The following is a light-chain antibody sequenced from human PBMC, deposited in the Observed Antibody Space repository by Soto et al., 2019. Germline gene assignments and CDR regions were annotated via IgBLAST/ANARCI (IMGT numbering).Light chain of an antibody. CDR2: EVS. V-gene: IGLV2-14*01. J-gene: IGLJ3*02. Sequence: QSALTQPASVSGSPGQSITISYTGTSSDVGGYNYVSWYQQHPGKAPKFMIYEVSNRPSGVSNRFSGSKSGNTASLTISGLQAEDEADYYCSSYTTSSTHWVFGGGTQLTVL. CDR1: SSDVGGYNY. CDR3: SSYTTSSTHWV.